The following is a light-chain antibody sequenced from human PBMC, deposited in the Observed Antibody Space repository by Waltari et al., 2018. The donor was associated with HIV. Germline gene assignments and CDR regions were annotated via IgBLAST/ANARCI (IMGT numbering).Light chain of an antibody. J-gene: IGLJ2*01. V-gene: IGLV2-14*01. CDR1: STDIGFYNL. CDR2: EVH. Sequence: HSALTQPASVSGSPGQSITISCTGSSTDIGFYNLVSWYQQHPGKAPQLIIYEVHSRPSGVPDRFSGSKSGNTASLTISMLQADDEADYYCRSYVNTDTLIFGGGTKLTVL. CDR3: RSYVNTDTLI.